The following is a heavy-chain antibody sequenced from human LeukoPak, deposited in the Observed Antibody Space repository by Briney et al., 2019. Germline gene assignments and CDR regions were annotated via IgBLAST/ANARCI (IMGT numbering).Heavy chain of an antibody. CDR2: ISDSGDST. D-gene: IGHD1-26*01. J-gene: IGHJ5*01. V-gene: IGHV3-23*01. Sequence: GGSLRLSCAASGFTFSSYGMSWVRQAPGKGLELVSGISDSGDSTYQADSVKGRFTISRDGSKDNLYLQMHSLRADDKAVYYCAKTPYSGNFKVVDSWGQGTLVTVSS. CDR1: GFTFSSYG. CDR3: AKTPYSGNFKVVDS.